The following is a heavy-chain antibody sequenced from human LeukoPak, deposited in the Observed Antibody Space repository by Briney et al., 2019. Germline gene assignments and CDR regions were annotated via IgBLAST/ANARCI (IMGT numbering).Heavy chain of an antibody. Sequence: GGSLRLSCAASGFTFSSYSMSWVRQAPGKGLEWVSSISSSSSYIYYADSVKGRFTISRDNAKNSLYLQMNSLRAEDTAVYYCASAVVVPAAIGFYYYYCMDVWGQGTTVTVSS. CDR1: GFTFSSYS. CDR3: ASAVVVPAAIGFYYYYCMDV. CDR2: ISSSSSYI. J-gene: IGHJ6*02. D-gene: IGHD2-2*02. V-gene: IGHV3-21*01.